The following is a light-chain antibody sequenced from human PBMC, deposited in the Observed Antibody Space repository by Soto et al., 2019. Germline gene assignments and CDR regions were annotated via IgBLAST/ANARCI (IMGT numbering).Light chain of an antibody. V-gene: IGKV1-39*01. CDR3: QQSYSTPLT. CDR2: AAS. CDR1: QSISSY. J-gene: IGKJ4*01. Sequence: DIHMTQSPSSLSASVGDIFTITCRASQSISSYLNWYQQKPVKGPKLPTYAASSLQSGVPSRFSGSGPGTDFTLTISSLQPEDFATYSCQQSYSTPLTFGGGTKVDI.